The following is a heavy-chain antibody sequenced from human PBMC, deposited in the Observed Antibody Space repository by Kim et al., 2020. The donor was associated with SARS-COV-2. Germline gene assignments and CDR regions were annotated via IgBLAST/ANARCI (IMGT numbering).Heavy chain of an antibody. CDR2: INTDSGVT. Sequence: ASVKVSCKASGYTFTAYYLDWVRQAPGQGLQWMGRINTDSGVTDYAREFQGRVTMTRDTFINTAYLDMSGLRSDDLAVYYCTTGVKYAFEVWGQGTMVTV. V-gene: IGHV1-2*06. CDR3: TTGVKYAFEV. D-gene: IGHD7-27*01. J-gene: IGHJ3*01. CDR1: GYTFTAYY.